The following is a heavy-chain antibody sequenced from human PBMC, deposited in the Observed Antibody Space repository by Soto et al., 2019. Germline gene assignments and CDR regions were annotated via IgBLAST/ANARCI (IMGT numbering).Heavy chain of an antibody. D-gene: IGHD2-2*01. CDR1: GGSISSGGSY. CDR2: IYYSGNT. CDR3: VRYCSTTKCPFDY. Sequence: SETLSLTCTVSGGSISSGGSYWGWIRQPPGKGLEWIGYIYYSGNTYFNPSLKSRVTLSVDTSKNQFSLNLSSVTAADTAVYYCVRYCSTTKCPFDYWGQGTLVTVSS. J-gene: IGHJ4*02. V-gene: IGHV4-30-4*01.